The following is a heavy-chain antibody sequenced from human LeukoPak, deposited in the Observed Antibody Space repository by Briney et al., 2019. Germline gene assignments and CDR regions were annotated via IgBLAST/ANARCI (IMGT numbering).Heavy chain of an antibody. D-gene: IGHD6-19*01. CDR3: AKPAISSSGWYYDY. Sequence: GGSLRLSCAASGFTFSSYSMNWVRQAPGKGPEWVSSISSSSSYIYYADSVKGRFTISRDNSKNTLYLQMNSLRAEDTAVYYCAKPAISSSGWYYDYWGQGTLVTVSS. J-gene: IGHJ4*02. V-gene: IGHV3-21*04. CDR1: GFTFSSYS. CDR2: ISSSSSYI.